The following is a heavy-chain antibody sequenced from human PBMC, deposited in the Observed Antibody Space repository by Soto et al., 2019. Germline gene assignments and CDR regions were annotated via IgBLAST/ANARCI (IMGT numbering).Heavy chain of an antibody. CDR2: INAANGNT. V-gene: IGHV1-3*01. Sequence: ASVKVSCKASGYIFSTYTMHWVRQSPVQSLEWMGWINAANGNTKYSQNFQGRVTISRDTSASTAYLELSSLRSEDTAVYYCARVSFETSGYADYWGQGTLVTVSS. CDR3: ARVSFETSGYADY. CDR1: GYIFSTYT. D-gene: IGHD3-22*01. J-gene: IGHJ4*02.